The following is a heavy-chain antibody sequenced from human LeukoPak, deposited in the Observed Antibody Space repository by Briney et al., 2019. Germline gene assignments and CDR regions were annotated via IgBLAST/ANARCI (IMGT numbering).Heavy chain of an antibody. CDR1: GFTFVSHG. Sequence: GRSLRLSCAASGFTFVSHGMHWVRQAPGKGLEWVAVTSYDGSDKNYADSVKGRFTISRDNSKNTLYLQMNSLRVEDTAVYYCARVTLYGALGAYFDYWGQGTLVTVSS. J-gene: IGHJ4*02. V-gene: IGHV3-30*03. CDR2: TSYDGSDK. CDR3: ARVTLYGALGAYFDY. D-gene: IGHD4-17*01.